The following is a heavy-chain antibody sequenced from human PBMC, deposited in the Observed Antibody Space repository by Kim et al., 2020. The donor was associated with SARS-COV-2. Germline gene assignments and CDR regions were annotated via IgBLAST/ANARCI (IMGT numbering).Heavy chain of an antibody. V-gene: IGHV3-30-3*01. CDR1: GFTFSSYA. J-gene: IGHJ3*02. D-gene: IGHD6-6*01. CDR2: ISSDGSNK. Sequence: GGSLRLSCAASGFTFSSYAMHWVRQAPGKGLEWVAVISSDGSNKYYADSVKGRFTISRDNSKNTLYLQMNSLRAEDTAVYYCARDRGSSPHDAFDIWGQGTMVTVSS. CDR3: ARDRGSSPHDAFDI.